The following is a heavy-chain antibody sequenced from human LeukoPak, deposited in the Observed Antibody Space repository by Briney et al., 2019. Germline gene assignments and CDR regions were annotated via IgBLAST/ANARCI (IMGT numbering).Heavy chain of an antibody. Sequence: PGGSLRLSCAASGFTFSSYAMHWVRQAPGKGLEWVTVISYDGTNKYYADSVKGRFTISRDNSKNTLYLQMNGLRAGDTAVYYCARDDAVTTSSPFDYWGQGTLVTVSS. CDR2: ISYDGTNK. J-gene: IGHJ4*02. CDR3: ARDDAVTTSSPFDY. V-gene: IGHV3-30*04. CDR1: GFTFSSYA. D-gene: IGHD4-17*01.